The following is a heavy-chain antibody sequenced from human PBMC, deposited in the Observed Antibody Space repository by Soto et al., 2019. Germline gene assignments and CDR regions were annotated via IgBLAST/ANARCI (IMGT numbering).Heavy chain of an antibody. CDR1: GFTFSSYS. J-gene: IGHJ6*02. CDR3: ARVCEFFRIAAPVRHYYYGMDV. V-gene: IGHV3-21*01. Sequence: GGSLRLSCAASGFTFSSYSMNWVRQAPGKGLEWVSSISSSSSYIYYADSVKGRFTISRDNAKNSLYLQMNSLRAEDTAVYYCARVCEFFRIAAPVRHYYYGMDVWGQGTKDTVS. CDR2: ISSSSSYI. D-gene: IGHD6-6*01.